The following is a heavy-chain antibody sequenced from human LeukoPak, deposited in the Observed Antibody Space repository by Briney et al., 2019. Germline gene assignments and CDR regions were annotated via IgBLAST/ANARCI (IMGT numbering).Heavy chain of an antibody. J-gene: IGHJ4*02. CDR1: GFTFSSYA. V-gene: IGHV3-23*01. Sequence: GGSLRLSCAASGFTFSSYAMSWVRQAPGKGLEWVSAISGSGGSTYYADSVKGRFTISRDNSKNTLYLQMNSLRAEDTAVYYCAKDHYRYSSSWYALYDYWGQGTLVTVSS. CDR2: ISGSGGST. D-gene: IGHD6-13*01. CDR3: AKDHYRYSSSWYALYDY.